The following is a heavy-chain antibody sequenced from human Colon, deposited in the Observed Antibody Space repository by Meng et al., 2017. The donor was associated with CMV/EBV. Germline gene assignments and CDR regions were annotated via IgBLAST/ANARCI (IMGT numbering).Heavy chain of an antibody. V-gene: IGHV3-11*01. CDR1: GFTFRDNY. J-gene: IGHJ4*02. D-gene: IGHD5-12*01. Sequence: GESLKISCAASGFTFRDNYMSWIRQAPGKGLEWISYISSSSATIYYADSVKGRFTISRDNAKQTLYLEMNNLRAEDTAVYYCASRYSYVGFWGQGTLVTVSS. CDR3: ASRYSYVGF. CDR2: ISSSSATI.